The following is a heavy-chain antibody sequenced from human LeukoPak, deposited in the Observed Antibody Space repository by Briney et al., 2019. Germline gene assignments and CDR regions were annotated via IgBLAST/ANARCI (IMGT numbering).Heavy chain of an antibody. V-gene: IGHV3-9*03. CDR2: INWNGGKI. D-gene: IGHD6-6*01. J-gene: IGHJ4*02. CDR1: GFTFDDYA. Sequence: AGGSLRLSCAASGFTFDDYAMHWIRQAPGKGLEWVSGINWNGGKIGYADSVKGRFTISRDSAKSSLYLQMNTLRAEGMAFYYCAKALSSSFTGSSWEYWGQGTLVTVSS. CDR3: AKALSSSFTGSSWEY.